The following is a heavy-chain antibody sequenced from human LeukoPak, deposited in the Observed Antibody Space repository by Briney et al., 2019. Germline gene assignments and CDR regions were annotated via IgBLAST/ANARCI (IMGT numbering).Heavy chain of an antibody. J-gene: IGHJ5*02. CDR3: AKSDWFDP. CDR2: IKGDGSST. Sequence: GGSLRLSCAASGFTFSGYWMHWVRQAPGKGLEWVSRIKGDGSSTSYADSVKGRFTISRDNAKNTLYLQMNSLRAEDTAVYYCAKSDWFDPWAREPWSPSPQ. CDR1: GFTFSGYW. V-gene: IGHV3-74*01.